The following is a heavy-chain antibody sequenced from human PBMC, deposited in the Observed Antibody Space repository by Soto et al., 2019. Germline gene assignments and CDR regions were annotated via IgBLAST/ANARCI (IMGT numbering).Heavy chain of an antibody. V-gene: IGHV3-30-3*01. CDR1: GFTFSSYA. CDR3: AREKGGIAAAGTPLGY. Sequence: QVQLVESGGGVVQPGRSLRLSCAASGFTFSSYAMHWVRQAPGKGLEWVAVISYDGSNKYYADSVKGRFTISRDNSKNPLYLQMNSLRAEDTAVYYCAREKGGIAAAGTPLGYWGQGTLVTVSS. J-gene: IGHJ4*02. CDR2: ISYDGSNK. D-gene: IGHD6-13*01.